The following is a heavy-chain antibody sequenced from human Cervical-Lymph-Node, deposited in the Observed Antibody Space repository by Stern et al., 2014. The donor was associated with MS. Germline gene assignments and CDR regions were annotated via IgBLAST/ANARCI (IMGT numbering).Heavy chain of an antibody. J-gene: IGHJ5*02. CDR3: TRTGSNWKTNWFDP. D-gene: IGHD1-1*01. CDR1: GYTFTAYY. V-gene: IGHV1-2*02. Sequence: VQLVQSGAELKKPGASVKVSCKASGYTFTAYYMHWVRQAPGQGLEWMGWINPNSGGTHYAQQFQGRVSMTRDTSIITAYMELNGLTSDDTAVYYCTRTGSNWKTNWFDPWGQGIPVTVSS. CDR2: INPNSGGT.